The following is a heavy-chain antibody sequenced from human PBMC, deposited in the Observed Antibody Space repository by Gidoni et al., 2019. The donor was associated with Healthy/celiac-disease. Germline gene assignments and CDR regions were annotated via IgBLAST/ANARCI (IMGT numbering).Heavy chain of an antibody. CDR2: IFSNDEK. V-gene: IGHV2-26*01. Sequence: QVTLKESGPMLVKPTETLTLTCTVSGFSLSNARMGVSWIRQPPGKALEWLAHIFSNDEKSYSTSLKSRLTISKDTSKSQVVLTMTNMDPVDTATYYCARIRRLPGYSSRNGWFDPWGQGTLVTVST. CDR1: GFSLSNARMG. CDR3: ARIRRLPGYSSRNGWFDP. D-gene: IGHD6-13*01. J-gene: IGHJ5*02.